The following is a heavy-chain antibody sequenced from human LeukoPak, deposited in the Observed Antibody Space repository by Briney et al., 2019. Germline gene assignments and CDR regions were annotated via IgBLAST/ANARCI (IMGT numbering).Heavy chain of an antibody. CDR2: ISWDGGST. CDR1: GFTFSSYS. V-gene: IGHV3-43*01. J-gene: IGHJ6*02. CDR3: AKGQNSPGVIAVADTGYYYGMDV. D-gene: IGHD6-19*01. Sequence: PGGPLRLSCAASGFTFSSYSMNWVRQAPGKGLEWVSLISWDGGSTYYADSVKGRFTISRDNSKNSLYLQMNSLRTEDTALYYCAKGQNSPGVIAVADTGYYYGMDVWGQGTTVTVSS.